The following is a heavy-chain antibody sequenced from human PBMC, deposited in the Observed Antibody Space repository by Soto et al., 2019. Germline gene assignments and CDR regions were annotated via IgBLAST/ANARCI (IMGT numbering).Heavy chain of an antibody. V-gene: IGHV3-23*01. CDR3: AKDRWVSIGSGSYYKY. J-gene: IGHJ4*02. CDR1: GFTFSRYA. Sequence: EVQLLESGGGLVPPGGSLRLSCAASGFTFSRYALSWGRQAPGKGLEWVSVISGSGGSTYYADSVKGRFTSSRDNSKNTLYLQMNSLRAEDTAVYYCAKDRWVSIGSGSYYKYWGQGTLVTVSS. D-gene: IGHD1-26*01. CDR2: ISGSGGST.